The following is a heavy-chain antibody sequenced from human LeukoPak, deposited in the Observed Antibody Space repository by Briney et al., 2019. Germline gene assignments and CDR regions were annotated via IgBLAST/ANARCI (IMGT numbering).Heavy chain of an antibody. CDR3: ARERLGSRVLDY. V-gene: IGHV3-66*01. D-gene: IGHD3-10*01. J-gene: IGHJ4*02. CDR1: GFIVSNNH. CDR2: IYSGDTT. Sequence: GGSLRLSCAASGFIVSNNHINWIRQAPGKGLEWVSIIYSGDTTYYSDSVKGRFILSSDNSKNMLYLQMNSLRVEDTAVYYCARERLGSRVLDYWGQGTVVTVSS.